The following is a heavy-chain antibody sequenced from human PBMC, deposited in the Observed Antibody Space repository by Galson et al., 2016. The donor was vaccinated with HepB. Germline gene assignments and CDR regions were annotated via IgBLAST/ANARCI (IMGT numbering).Heavy chain of an antibody. CDR2: NTPFNGTT. CDR3: ARSEYSSSFDY. Sequence: SVQVSCKASGYTFTYRYLHWVRQAPAQALEWMGWNTPFNGTTNYEPKFQGRVTITRDRSMSTAYMELSNLRSEDSAIYYCARSEYSSSFDYWGQGTLVTVSS. D-gene: IGHD6-6*01. J-gene: IGHJ4*02. V-gene: IGHV1-45*02. CDR1: GYTFTYRY.